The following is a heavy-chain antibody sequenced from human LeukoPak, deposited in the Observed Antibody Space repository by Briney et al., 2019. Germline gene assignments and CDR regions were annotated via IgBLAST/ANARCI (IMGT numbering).Heavy chain of an antibody. Sequence: GGSLRLSCAASGFTFSSYGMHWVRQAPGKGLEWVAVISYDGSNKYYADSVKGRFTISRDNSKNTLYLQMNSLRAEDTAVYYCAKVKEELLTRGAFDIWGQGTVVTVSS. D-gene: IGHD1-26*01. J-gene: IGHJ3*02. CDR2: ISYDGSNK. CDR1: GFTFSSYG. CDR3: AKVKEELLTRGAFDI. V-gene: IGHV3-30*18.